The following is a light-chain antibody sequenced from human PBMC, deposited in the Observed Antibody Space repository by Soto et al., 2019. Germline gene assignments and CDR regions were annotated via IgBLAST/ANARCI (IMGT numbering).Light chain of an antibody. J-gene: IGKJ1*01. CDR2: GAS. V-gene: IGKV3-15*01. Sequence: EIVMTQSPATLSVSPGERATLSCRASQSVSGNLAWYQQKPGQAPRLLIYGASNRATTIPARFSGSGSGTDFALTISSLQSEDFAVYYCQQYSNWWTFGQGTKVEIK. CDR3: QQYSNWWT. CDR1: QSVSGN.